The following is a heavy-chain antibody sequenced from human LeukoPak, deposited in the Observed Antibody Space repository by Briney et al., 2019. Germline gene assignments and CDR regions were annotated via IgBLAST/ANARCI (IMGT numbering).Heavy chain of an antibody. J-gene: IGHJ4*02. Sequence: TGGSLRLSCAASGFTFSSYEMSWVRQTPGKGLEWVSYISSSGSTIYYADSVQGRFTISRDNAQNSLYLQMSSLRAEDTAVYYCARNVYNFDYWGQGTLVTVSS. CDR3: ARNVYNFDY. D-gene: IGHD3-10*02. V-gene: IGHV3-48*03. CDR2: ISSSGSTI. CDR1: GFTFSSYE.